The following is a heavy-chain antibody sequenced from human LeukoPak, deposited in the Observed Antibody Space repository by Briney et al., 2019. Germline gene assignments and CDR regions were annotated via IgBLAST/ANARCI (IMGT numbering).Heavy chain of an antibody. J-gene: IGHJ4*02. D-gene: IGHD2-15*01. Sequence: PGGSLRLSCAASGFTFSSDAMSSVRQAPAKGLEWVSAISGSGGSTYYADSVKGRFTISRDNSKNTLYLQMNSLRAEDTAVYYCAKESFDCSGGSCYGRFDYWGQGTLVTVSS. CDR3: AKESFDCSGGSCYGRFDY. CDR2: ISGSGGST. V-gene: IGHV3-23*01. CDR1: GFTFSSDA.